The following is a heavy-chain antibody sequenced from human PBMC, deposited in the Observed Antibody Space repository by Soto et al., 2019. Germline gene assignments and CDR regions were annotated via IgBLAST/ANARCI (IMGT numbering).Heavy chain of an antibody. CDR1: GFTFSSYS. D-gene: IGHD3-3*01. V-gene: IGHV3-48*02. CDR3: AAPHYDFWSGYPPHEV. Sequence: PGGSLRLSCAASGFTFSSYSMNWVRQAPGKGLEWVSYISSSSSTIYYADSVKGRFTISRDNAKNSLYLQMNSLRDEDTAVYYCAAPHYDFWSGYPPHEVWGQGTLVTVSS. J-gene: IGHJ4*02. CDR2: ISSSSSTI.